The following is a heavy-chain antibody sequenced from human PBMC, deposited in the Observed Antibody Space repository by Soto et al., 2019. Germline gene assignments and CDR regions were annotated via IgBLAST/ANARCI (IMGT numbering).Heavy chain of an antibody. D-gene: IGHD1-26*01. CDR3: ARGGVGASLSPCTY. CDR1: GFTFSSYG. Sequence: GGSLRLSCAASGFTFSSYGMHWVRQAPGKGLEWVAVIWYDGSNKYYADSVKGRFTISRDNSKNTLYLQMNSLRAEDTAVYYCARGGVGASLSPCTYWGQGTLVTVSS. V-gene: IGHV3-33*01. CDR2: IWYDGSNK. J-gene: IGHJ4*02.